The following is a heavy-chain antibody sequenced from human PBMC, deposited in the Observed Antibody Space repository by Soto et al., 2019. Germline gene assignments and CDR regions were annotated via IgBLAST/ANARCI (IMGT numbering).Heavy chain of an antibody. CDR1: GDSVSSNSAT. CDR3: PRAGDYDFWGSYTGQFMDV. D-gene: IGHD3-3*01. CDR2: TLYRSKWYN. J-gene: IGHJ6*02. Sequence: PSQTLSLTCAISGDSVSSNSATWNWIRQSPSRGLEWLGRTLYRSKWYNNYAPSVKSRITINPDTSKNQFSLHLNSVTPEDTSIYYCPRAGDYDFWGSYTGQFMDVWGQGTTVTVSS. V-gene: IGHV6-1*01.